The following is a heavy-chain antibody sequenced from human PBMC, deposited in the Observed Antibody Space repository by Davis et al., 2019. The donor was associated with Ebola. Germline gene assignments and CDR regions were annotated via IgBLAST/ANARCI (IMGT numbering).Heavy chain of an antibody. J-gene: IGHJ4*02. D-gene: IGHD2-21*02. CDR1: GGSSSGYY. Sequence: SETLSLTCTVYGGSSSGYYWSWIRQPPGKGLEWIGEINHSGSTNYNPSLKSRVAVSVDTSKNQFSLKLSSVTAADTAVYYCARGQLTSNIVVVTASHFDSWGRGTLVTVSS. V-gene: IGHV4-34*01. CDR2: INHSGST. CDR3: ARGQLTSNIVVVTASHFDS.